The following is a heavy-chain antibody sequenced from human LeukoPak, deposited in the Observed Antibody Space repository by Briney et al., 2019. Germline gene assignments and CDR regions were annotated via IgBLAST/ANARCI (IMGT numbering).Heavy chain of an antibody. CDR3: ARARGSGSYYGHDYYYYHYMDV. Sequence: GASVRVSYKASGDTFTTDYIQWVRQGRGQGREGMGVSNPSGGSTTNTQKFQGRVTKTRDTSKSRVYMEVRRQRSEDTAIYYCARARGSGSYYGHDYYYYHYMDVWGKGTTVTVSS. CDR1: GDTFTTDY. V-gene: IGHV1-46*01. J-gene: IGHJ6*03. D-gene: IGHD3-10*01. CDR2: SNPSGGST.